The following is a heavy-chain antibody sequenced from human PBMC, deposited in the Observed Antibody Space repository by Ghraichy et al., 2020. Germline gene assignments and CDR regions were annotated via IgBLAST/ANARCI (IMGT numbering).Heavy chain of an antibody. D-gene: IGHD2-21*01. J-gene: IGHJ6*02. CDR3: ARGSRVVRFYYYDGMDV. Sequence: GESLNISCVGSGFTFGSYSMNWVRQSPGKGLEWVSYITSRSSFISYADSVKGRFTISRDNAQNSLFLQMNSLRDEDTAVYYCARGSRVVRFYYYDGMDVWGQGTTVTVSS. CDR2: ITSRSSFI. V-gene: IGHV3-48*02. CDR1: GFTFGSYS.